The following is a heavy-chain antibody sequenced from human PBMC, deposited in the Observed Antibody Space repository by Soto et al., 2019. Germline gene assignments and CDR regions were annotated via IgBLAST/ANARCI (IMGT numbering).Heavy chain of an antibody. D-gene: IGHD2-8*02. J-gene: IGHJ4*02. CDR3: AKGGSAYCTGGTCYHPFDC. CDR1: GFTFNSYA. CDR2: ISGSSGGT. Sequence: VHLLESGGGLVQPGGSLRLSCAASGFTFNSYAMHWVRQAPGKGLQWLSTISGSSGGTFYADSVKGRFTISRDNSKNTLYLQMNSLRAEDTAVYYCAKGGSAYCTGGTCYHPFDCWGQGTLVTVSS. V-gene: IGHV3-23*01.